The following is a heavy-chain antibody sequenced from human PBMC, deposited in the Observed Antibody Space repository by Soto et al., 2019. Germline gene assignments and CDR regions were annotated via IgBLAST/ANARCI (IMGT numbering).Heavy chain of an antibody. V-gene: IGHV3-30-3*01. D-gene: IGHD2-2*01. CDR2: ISYDESNK. Sequence: QVQLVESGGGVVQPGRSLRLSCAASGFTFSSYAMHWVRQAPGKGLEWVAVISYDESNKYYADSVKGRFTISRDNSKSTLYLQMNTLRVEDTAVYYCAREEYGRMFFDYWGHGTLVTVSA. J-gene: IGHJ5*01. CDR1: GFTFSSYA. CDR3: AREEYGRMFFDY.